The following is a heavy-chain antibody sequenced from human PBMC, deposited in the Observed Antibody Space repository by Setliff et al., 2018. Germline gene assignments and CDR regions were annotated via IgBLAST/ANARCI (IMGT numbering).Heavy chain of an antibody. Sequence: PSETLSLTCSLSGVTIGGNNYYYWAWIRQPPGKGLEWIGTISYSGGVFYNPSLKSRVAISADTSRIQFSLELRSVTAADTAVYYCARDPGFRSGTWSLDLWGQGTQVTVSS. CDR3: ARDPGFRSGTWSLDL. CDR1: GVTIGGNNYYY. D-gene: IGHD3-10*01. V-gene: IGHV4-39*07. J-gene: IGHJ5*02. CDR2: ISYSGGV.